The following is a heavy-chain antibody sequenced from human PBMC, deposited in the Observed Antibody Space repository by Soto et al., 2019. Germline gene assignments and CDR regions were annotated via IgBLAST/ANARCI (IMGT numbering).Heavy chain of an antibody. CDR1: GGSVSTGSYY. CDR3: ASLPRGGGYQYHQYYGMDV. Sequence: PSETLSLTCSVSGGSVSTGSYYWSWIRQPPGKGLEWIGSIYYSGSTYYNPSLNSRITVSVDTSKNQFSLKLRSVTAADTAIYYCASLPRGGGYQYHQYYGMDVWGQGTTVTV. D-gene: IGHD2-15*01. V-gene: IGHV4-39*01. CDR2: IYYSGST. J-gene: IGHJ6*02.